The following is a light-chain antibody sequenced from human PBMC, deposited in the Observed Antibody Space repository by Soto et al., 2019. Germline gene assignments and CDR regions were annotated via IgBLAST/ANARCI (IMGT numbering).Light chain of an antibody. CDR2: DVS. V-gene: IGLV2-14*03. J-gene: IGLJ1*01. Sequence: QSVLTQPASVSGSPGHSITISCTGTSSDVGGYNYVSWYQSHPGEAPKLIIYDVSNRPSGVSDRFSGSKSGNTASLTISGLQAEDEADYYCSSYTSSISYVFGTGTKVTVL. CDR3: SSYTSSISYV. CDR1: SSDVGGYNY.